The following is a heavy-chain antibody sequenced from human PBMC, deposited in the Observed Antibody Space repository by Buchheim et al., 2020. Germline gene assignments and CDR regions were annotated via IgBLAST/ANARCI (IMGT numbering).Heavy chain of an antibody. J-gene: IGHJ6*02. D-gene: IGHD6-13*01. Sequence: QLQLQESGPGLVKPSETLSLTCTVSGGSISSSSYYWGWIRQPPGKGLEWIGSIYYSGSTYYNPSLKSRVTISVDTSKNQFSLKLSSVTAADTAVYYCARRRSSSWDLYYYYGMDVWGQGTT. CDR1: GGSISSSSYY. V-gene: IGHV4-39*01. CDR3: ARRRSSSWDLYYYYGMDV. CDR2: IYYSGST.